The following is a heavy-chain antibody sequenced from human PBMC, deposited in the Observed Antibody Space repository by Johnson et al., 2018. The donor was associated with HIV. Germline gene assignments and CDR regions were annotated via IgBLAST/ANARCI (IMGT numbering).Heavy chain of an antibody. CDR2: IWYDGSNK. D-gene: IGHD6-19*01. Sequence: QMLLVESGGGVVQPGRSLRLSCAASGFTFSSYAMHWVRQAPGKGLEWVAVIWYDGSNKYYADSVKGRFTISRDNSKNTLYLQMNSLRAEDTAVYYCAKDPGRQWLVMCAFDIWGQGTMVTVSS. V-gene: IGHV3-33*06. CDR1: GFTFSSYA. J-gene: IGHJ3*02. CDR3: AKDPGRQWLVMCAFDI.